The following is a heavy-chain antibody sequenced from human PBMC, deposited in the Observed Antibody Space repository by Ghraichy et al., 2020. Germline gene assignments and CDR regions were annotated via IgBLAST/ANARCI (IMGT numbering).Heavy chain of an antibody. CDR1: GYTLTELS. Sequence: ASVKVSCKVSGYTLTELSMHWVRQAPGKGLEWMGGFDPEDGETIYAQKFQGRVTMTEDTSTDTAYMELSSLRSEDTAVYYCATDLPGKMAYYFDYWGQGTLVTVSS. D-gene: IGHD5-24*01. J-gene: IGHJ4*02. CDR2: FDPEDGET. V-gene: IGHV1-24*01. CDR3: ATDLPGKMAYYFDY.